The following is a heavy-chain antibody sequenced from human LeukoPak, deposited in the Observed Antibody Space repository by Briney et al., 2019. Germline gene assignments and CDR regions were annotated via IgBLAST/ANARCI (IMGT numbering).Heavy chain of an antibody. Sequence: SETLSLTCAVYGGSFSGYYWSWIRQPLGRGLEWIGEINHSGSTNYNPSLKSRVTISVDTSKNQFSLKLSSVTAADTAVYYCARYCSSTSCYTAAFDIWGQGTMVTVSS. J-gene: IGHJ3*02. CDR3: ARYCSSTSCYTAAFDI. V-gene: IGHV4-34*01. D-gene: IGHD2-2*02. CDR2: INHSGST. CDR1: GGSFSGYY.